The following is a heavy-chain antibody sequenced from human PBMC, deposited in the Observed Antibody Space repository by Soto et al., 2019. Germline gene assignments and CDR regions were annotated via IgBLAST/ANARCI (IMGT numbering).Heavy chain of an antibody. D-gene: IGHD2-8*01. CDR3: AKNGQPPYYYYGLDV. V-gene: IGHV1-18*01. J-gene: IGHJ6*02. CDR1: GYPFTTYG. Sequence: QGQLVQSEAEVKKPGASVKVSCKASGYPFTTYGISWVRQAPGQGLEWMGWISGYNGDTNYAQKFQGRVTMTIDTSTGTAYMEVRGLTSDDTAVYYCAKNGQPPYYYYGLDVWGQGTKVTVSS. CDR2: ISGYNGDT.